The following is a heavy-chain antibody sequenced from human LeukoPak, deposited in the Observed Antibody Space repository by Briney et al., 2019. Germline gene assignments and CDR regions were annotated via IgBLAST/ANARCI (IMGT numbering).Heavy chain of an antibody. Sequence: PGGSLRLSCAVSGFTITDHRMDWVRQAPGRGLEWVGRIKSKIDGGTTDYAAPVKGRFTFSRDDSKNTLYLQMNSLKTEDTAVYYCTTDWGRKSRPYYFDYWGQGTLVTVSS. CDR2: IKSKIDGGTT. D-gene: IGHD7-27*01. V-gene: IGHV3-15*01. CDR3: TTDWGRKSRPYYFDY. CDR1: GFTITDHR. J-gene: IGHJ4*02.